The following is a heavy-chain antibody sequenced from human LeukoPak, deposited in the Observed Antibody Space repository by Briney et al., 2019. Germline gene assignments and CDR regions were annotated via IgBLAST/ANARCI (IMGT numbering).Heavy chain of an antibody. CDR3: AKDKDGDYDSSLPWDY. V-gene: IGHV3-9*01. D-gene: IGHD3-22*01. Sequence: PGGSLRLSCAASGFTFDDYAMHWVRQAPGKGLEWVSGISWNSGSIGYADSVKGQFTISRDNAKNSLYLQMNSLRAEDTALYYCAKDKDGDYDSSLPWDYWGQGTLVTVSS. CDR2: ISWNSGSI. CDR1: GFTFDDYA. J-gene: IGHJ4*02.